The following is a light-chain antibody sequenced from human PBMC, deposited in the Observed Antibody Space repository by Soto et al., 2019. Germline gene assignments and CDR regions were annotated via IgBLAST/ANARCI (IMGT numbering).Light chain of an antibody. CDR3: QHYNNWPRT. CDR2: GAS. CDR1: QSGSSN. Sequence: EIVMTQSPATLSVSPGERATLSCRASQSGSSNLAWYRQKPGQAPRLLIYGASTRATGIPARFSGSGSGTEFTLTISSLQSEDFAVYYCQHYNNWPRTFGQGTKVEIK. J-gene: IGKJ1*01. V-gene: IGKV3-15*01.